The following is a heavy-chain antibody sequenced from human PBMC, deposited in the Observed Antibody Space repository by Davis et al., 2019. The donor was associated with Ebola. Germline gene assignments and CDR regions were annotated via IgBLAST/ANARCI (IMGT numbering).Heavy chain of an antibody. Sequence: ASVKVSCKTSGYSFTNYGLSWVRQAPGQALEWLGWISAYNANTNYAQNVQGRVTMPTDTSTSTAYMDLRSLRSDDTAVYYCARSLTVTTNRYFDYWGQGTLVTVSS. J-gene: IGHJ4*02. D-gene: IGHD4-17*01. CDR3: ARSLTVTTNRYFDY. CDR1: GYSFTNYG. CDR2: ISAYNANT. V-gene: IGHV1-18*01.